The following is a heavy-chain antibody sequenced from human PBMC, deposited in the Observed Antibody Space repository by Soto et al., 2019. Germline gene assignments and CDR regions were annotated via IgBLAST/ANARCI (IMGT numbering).Heavy chain of an antibody. CDR1: GFTFSSYS. Sequence: GSLRLSCAASGFTFSSYSMNWVRQAPGKGLEWVSYISSSSSTIYYADSVKGRFTISRDNAKNSLYLQMNSLRDEDTAVYYCARDQRGKNTRGKKYSYYYGMDVWGQGTTVPSP. V-gene: IGHV3-48*02. CDR2: ISSSSSTI. J-gene: IGHJ6*02. CDR3: ARDQRGKNTRGKKYSYYYGMDV. D-gene: IGHD3-16*01.